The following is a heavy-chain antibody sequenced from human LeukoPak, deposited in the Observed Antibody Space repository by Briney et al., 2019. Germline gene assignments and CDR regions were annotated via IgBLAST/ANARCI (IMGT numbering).Heavy chain of an antibody. CDR3: ARREDSSSWGY. J-gene: IGHJ1*01. V-gene: IGHV5-51*01. Sequence: GESLKISCKGSGYSFTSYWIGWVRQMPAKGLEWLGIIFPGNSDTRSTPSLQGQVAISADKSISTAYPQWSSLKASDTAMYYCARREDSSSWGYWGQGTLVTVSS. CDR2: IFPGNSDT. CDR1: GYSFTSYW. D-gene: IGHD6-13*01.